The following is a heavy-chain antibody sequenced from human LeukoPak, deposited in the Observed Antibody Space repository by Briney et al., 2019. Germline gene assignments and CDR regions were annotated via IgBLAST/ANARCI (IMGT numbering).Heavy chain of an antibody. V-gene: IGHV3-23*01. CDR1: GFTFSSYG. D-gene: IGHD4-17*01. CDR3: AKLLNDYGDYYFDY. Sequence: PGETLRLSCAASGFTFSSYGMSWVRQAPGQGLDWVSAISARDGSTYYADSVKGRFTISSDNSKNTLYLQMNSLRAEDTAVYYCAKLLNDYGDYYFDYWGQGTLVTVSS. J-gene: IGHJ4*02. CDR2: ISARDGST.